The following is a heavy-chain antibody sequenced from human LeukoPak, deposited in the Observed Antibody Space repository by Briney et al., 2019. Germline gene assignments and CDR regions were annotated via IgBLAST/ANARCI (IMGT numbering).Heavy chain of an antibody. CDR1: GFIFRTYW. J-gene: IGHJ4*02. Sequence: GGSLRLSCAASGFIFRTYWMSWVRQAPGKGLEWVSGINWNGGSTFYADSVKGRFTISRDNAKNALYLQMNSLTAEDTALYHCARDRSYGSFDFWGQGTLVTVSS. CDR3: ARDRSYGSFDF. CDR2: INWNGGST. D-gene: IGHD5-18*01. V-gene: IGHV3-20*01.